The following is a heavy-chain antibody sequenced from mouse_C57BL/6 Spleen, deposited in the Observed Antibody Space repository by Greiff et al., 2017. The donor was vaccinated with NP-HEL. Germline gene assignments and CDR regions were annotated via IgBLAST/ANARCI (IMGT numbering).Heavy chain of an antibody. CDR3: AIYYELNY. V-gene: IGHV1-61*01. J-gene: IGHJ2*01. CDR2: IYPSDSET. CDR1: GYTFTSYW. Sequence: QVQLQQPGAELVRPGSSVKLSCKASGYTFTSYWMDWVKQRPGQGLEWIGNIYPSDSETHYNQKFKDKATLTVDKSSSTAYMQLSSLTSEDSAVYYCAIYYELNYWGQGTTLTVSS. D-gene: IGHD2-4*01.